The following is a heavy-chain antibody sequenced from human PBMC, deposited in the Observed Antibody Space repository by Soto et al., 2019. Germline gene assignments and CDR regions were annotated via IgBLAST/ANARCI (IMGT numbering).Heavy chain of an antibody. CDR3: AKDGGYDSYYYYYMDV. J-gene: IGHJ6*03. CDR1: GFTFDDYA. CDR2: ISWNSGSI. D-gene: IGHD5-12*01. V-gene: IGHV3-9*01. Sequence: EVQLVESGGGLVQPGRSLRLSCAASGFTFDDYAMHWVRQAPGKGLEWVSGISWNSGSIGYADSVKCRFTISRDNAKNSLYLQMNSLRAEDTALYYCAKDGGYDSYYYYYMDVWGKGTTVTVSS.